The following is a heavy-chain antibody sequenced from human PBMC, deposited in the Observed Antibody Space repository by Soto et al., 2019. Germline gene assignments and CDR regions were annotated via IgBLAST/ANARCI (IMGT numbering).Heavy chain of an antibody. CDR1: GGSISSYY. CDR2: IYYSGST. Sequence: SETLSLTCTVSGGSISSYYWSWIRQPPGKGLEWIGYIYYSGSTTYNPSLKSRVTISVDTSKNKFSLKLSSVPAADTAVYYCARHAGIIAVAGQRPDRYYMDVWGKGTTVTVSS. V-gene: IGHV4-59*08. J-gene: IGHJ6*03. CDR3: ARHAGIIAVAGQRPDRYYMDV. D-gene: IGHD6-19*01.